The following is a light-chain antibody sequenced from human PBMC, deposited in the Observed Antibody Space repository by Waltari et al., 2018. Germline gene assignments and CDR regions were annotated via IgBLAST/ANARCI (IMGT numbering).Light chain of an antibody. V-gene: IGLV2-23*02. Sequence: QSGLTQPASVSGSPGPSITISCTGTSSDVGNYNLVSWYQQYPGKAPKLMVYEVTKRTSGVSDRFPGSKPGNTASLTIYGLQSEDEADYYCCSYAGLGIYVFGTGTKVTVL. J-gene: IGLJ1*01. CDR2: EVT. CDR1: SSDVGNYNL. CDR3: CSYAGLGIYV.